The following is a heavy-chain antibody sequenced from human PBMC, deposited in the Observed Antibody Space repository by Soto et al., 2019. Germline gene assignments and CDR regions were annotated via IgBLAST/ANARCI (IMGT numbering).Heavy chain of an antibody. Sequence: GGSLRLSCAASGFTFSSYAMSWVRQAQGKGLEWVSAISGSGGSTYYADSVKGRFTISRDNSKNTLYLQMNSLRAEDTAVYYCAKASGPTVPPLYFDYWGQGTLVTVSS. D-gene: IGHD4-17*01. CDR2: ISGSGGST. CDR1: GFTFSSYA. CDR3: AKASGPTVPPLYFDY. V-gene: IGHV3-23*01. J-gene: IGHJ4*02.